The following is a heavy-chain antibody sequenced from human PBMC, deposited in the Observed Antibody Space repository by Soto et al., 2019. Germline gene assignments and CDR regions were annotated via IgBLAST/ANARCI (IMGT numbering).Heavy chain of an antibody. J-gene: IGHJ6*01. V-gene: IGHV5-10-1*01. D-gene: IGHD6-13*01. CDR2: IDPSDSYT. CDR1: GYSFTSYW. CDR3: ARLAHVGTAAGRRCRDG. Sequence: GESLKISCKGSGYSFTSYWISWVRQMPGKGLEWMGRIDPSDSYTNYSPSFQGHVSISADKSSSAAYLQWSSLKASDTAMYYCARLAHVGTAAGRRCRDGWGKLTTGTVAS.